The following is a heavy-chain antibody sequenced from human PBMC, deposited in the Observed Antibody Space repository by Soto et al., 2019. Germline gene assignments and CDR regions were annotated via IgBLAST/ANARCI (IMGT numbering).Heavy chain of an antibody. CDR3: AKPSYDCWSGYYHPFDG. V-gene: IGHV3-33*06. CDR2: IWYDGSSK. Sequence: QVKLVESGGGVVQPGRSLRLSCAVSGFTFSSYGMHWVRQAPGKGLEWVALIWYDGSSKFYADSVKGRFTISRDNSKNTRCLKMSSLRAEDTAMYYCAKPSYDCWSGYYHPFDGWGQGTLVTVSS. D-gene: IGHD3-3*01. J-gene: IGHJ4*02. CDR1: GFTFSSYG.